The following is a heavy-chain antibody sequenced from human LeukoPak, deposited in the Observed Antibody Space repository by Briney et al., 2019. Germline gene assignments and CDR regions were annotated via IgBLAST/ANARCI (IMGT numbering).Heavy chain of an antibody. CDR1: GFTFSSYR. V-gene: IGHV3-21*01. D-gene: IGHD3-22*01. CDR2: ISSSSSYI. CDR3: ARDSGYYDSSGYPVDY. J-gene: IGHJ4*02. Sequence: GGSLRLSCAASGFTFSSYRMNWVRQAPGKGLEWVSSISSSSSYIYYADSVKGRFTISRDNAKNSLYLQMNSLRAEDTAVYYCARDSGYYDSSGYPVDYWGQGTLVTVSS.